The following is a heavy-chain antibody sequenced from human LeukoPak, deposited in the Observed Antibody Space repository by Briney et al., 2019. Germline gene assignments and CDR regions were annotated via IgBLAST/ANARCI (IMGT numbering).Heavy chain of an antibody. CDR1: GFTFSSYA. V-gene: IGHV3-30-3*01. D-gene: IGHD7-27*01. CDR2: ISYDGSNK. Sequence: SGGSLRLSCAASGFTFSSYAMHWVRQAPGKGLEWVAVISYDGSNKYYADSVKGRFTISRDNSKNTLYLQMNSLRAEDTAVYYCAREATLGYYFDYWGQGTLVTVSS. J-gene: IGHJ4*02. CDR3: AREATLGYYFDY.